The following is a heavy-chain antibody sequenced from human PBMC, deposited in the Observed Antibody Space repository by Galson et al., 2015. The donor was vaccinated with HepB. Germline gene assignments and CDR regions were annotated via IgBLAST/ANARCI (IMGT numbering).Heavy chain of an antibody. CDR2: IYNIGST. D-gene: IGHD6-13*01. CDR3: VRVGGQPLAA. CDR1: GFSVSNKY. V-gene: IGHV3-53*01. Sequence: SLRLSCAASGFSVSNKYMSWVRQAPGKGLEWVSVIYNIGSTNYADSVKGRFTITRDNSKNTVYLQMNSLVGEDTAIYYCVRVGGQPLAAWGQGTLVTVSS. J-gene: IGHJ5*02.